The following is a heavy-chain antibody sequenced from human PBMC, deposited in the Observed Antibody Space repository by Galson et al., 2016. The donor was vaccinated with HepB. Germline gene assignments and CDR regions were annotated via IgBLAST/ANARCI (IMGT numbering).Heavy chain of an antibody. CDR2: ISKSGDYT. Sequence: SLRLSCAASGSIFSEYAMSWVRQAPGKGLEWVSAISKSGDYTYYADSGKGRFTISRDNSKNTLSLQMNSLRPEDTALYYCAKDLGDRLVTVYYYMDAWGKGTTVTVSS. CDR1: GSIFSEYA. J-gene: IGHJ6*03. CDR3: AKDLGDRLVTVYYYMDA. V-gene: IGHV3-23*01. D-gene: IGHD4-11*01.